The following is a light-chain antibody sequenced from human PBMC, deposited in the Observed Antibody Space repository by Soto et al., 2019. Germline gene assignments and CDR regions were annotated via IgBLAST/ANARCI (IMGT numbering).Light chain of an antibody. Sequence: EIVLTQSPGTLSLSPGERATLSCRASQSVSNNYLAWYQQKPGQAPRLLIYDASSMATGIPDRFSGGGSGTDFTLTISSLEPEDFAVYYCQQFSSYSLTFGGGTKVDI. J-gene: IGKJ4*01. CDR2: DAS. CDR1: QSVSNNY. V-gene: IGKV3-20*01. CDR3: QQFSSYSLT.